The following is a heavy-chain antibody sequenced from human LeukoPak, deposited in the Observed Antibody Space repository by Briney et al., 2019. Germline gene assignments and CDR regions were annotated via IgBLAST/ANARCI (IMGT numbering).Heavy chain of an antibody. J-gene: IGHJ4*02. V-gene: IGHV3-23*01. CDR2: ISGSGGST. CDR1: GGTFSSYA. D-gene: IGHD1-26*01. CDR3: AKLRVGALDY. Sequence: ASVKVSCKASGGTFSSYAMSWVRQAPGKGLEWVSAISGSGGSTYYADSVKGRFTISRDNSKNTLYLQMNSLRAEDTAVYYCAKLRVGALDYWGQGTLVTVSS.